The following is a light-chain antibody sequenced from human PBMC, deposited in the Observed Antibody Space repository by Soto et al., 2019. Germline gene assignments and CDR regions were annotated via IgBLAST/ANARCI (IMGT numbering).Light chain of an antibody. J-gene: IGKJ1*01. V-gene: IGKV1-5*03. Sequence: DIQMTQSPSTLSASVGDRVTITCRASQSIRSWLAWYQQKPGKAPKLLIYKASSLESGVTSRFSGSGSGTEFTLTISSLQPDDVATYYCQKYNSYSWTFGQGTKVEIK. CDR1: QSIRSW. CDR2: KAS. CDR3: QKYNSYSWT.